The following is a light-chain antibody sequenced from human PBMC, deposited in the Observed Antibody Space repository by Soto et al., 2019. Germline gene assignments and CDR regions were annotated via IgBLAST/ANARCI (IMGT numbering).Light chain of an antibody. V-gene: IGKV2-28*01. J-gene: IGKJ1*01. CDR2: LAS. Sequence: DIVMTQSPLSLPVTPGEPASISCRSSQSLLHSNGYNYLDWYLQKPGQSPQHLIYLASNRSSGVPERFSGSGSGTDFTLKISRVEAEDVGVYYCMQALQTTWTFGQGTKVEIK. CDR3: MQALQTTWT. CDR1: QSLLHSNGYNY.